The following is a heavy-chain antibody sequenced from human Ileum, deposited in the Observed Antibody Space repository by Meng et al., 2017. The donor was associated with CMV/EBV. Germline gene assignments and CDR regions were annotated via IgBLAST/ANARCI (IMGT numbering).Heavy chain of an antibody. V-gene: IGHV4-34*01. J-gene: IGHJ4*02. CDR1: GGSFTDYY. CDR2: NTHSGRA. D-gene: IGHD3-10*01. CDR3: ARGLASGWPDY. Sequence: VQLQQWGAGLLKPSETLSLTCAVFGGSFTDYYWTWFRQSPGKGLEWIGENTHSGRAYYSSSLTGRATISVDMSKYQFPLKLPSVTAADTAIYYCARGLASGWPDYWGQGTLVTVSS.